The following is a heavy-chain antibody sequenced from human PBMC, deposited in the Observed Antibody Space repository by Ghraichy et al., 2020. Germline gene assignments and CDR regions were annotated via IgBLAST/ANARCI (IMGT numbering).Heavy chain of an antibody. Sequence: GGSLRLSCAASGFTFSSYAMSWVRQAPGKGLEWVSGIRGSGSGTYYADSVKGRFTISRDNSKNTLYLQMNSLRGEDTAVYYCASDQWDLPRGIDYWGQGTLVTVSS. CDR3: ASDQWDLPRGIDY. D-gene: IGHD1-26*01. CDR1: GFTFSSYA. CDR2: IRGSGSGT. V-gene: IGHV3-23*01. J-gene: IGHJ4*02.